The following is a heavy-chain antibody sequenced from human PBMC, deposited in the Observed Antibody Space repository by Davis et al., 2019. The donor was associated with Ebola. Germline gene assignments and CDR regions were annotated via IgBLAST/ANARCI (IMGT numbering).Heavy chain of an antibody. CDR1: GFTFDAYA. CDR2: ISWNSGSI. Sequence: GGSLRLSCAASGFTFDAYAMHWVRQAPGKGLEWVSGISWNSGSIGYADSVKGRFTISRDNAKNSLYLQMNSLRVEDTAVYYCARDNSNTHWPYYFDYWGQGTLVTVSS. CDR3: ARDNSNTHWPYYFDY. J-gene: IGHJ4*02. D-gene: IGHD6-13*01. V-gene: IGHV3-9*01.